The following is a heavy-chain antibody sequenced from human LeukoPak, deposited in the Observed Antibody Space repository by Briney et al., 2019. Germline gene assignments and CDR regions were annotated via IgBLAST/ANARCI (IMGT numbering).Heavy chain of an antibody. D-gene: IGHD4-23*01. CDR1: GYTFTSYY. CDR3: ARTTTVVTPLFAY. CDR2: INPSGGST. V-gene: IGHV1-46*01. J-gene: IGHJ4*02. Sequence: ASVKVSCKASGYTFTSYYMHWVRQAPGQGPEWMGIINPSGGSTSYAQKFQGRVTMTRDTSTGTVYMELSSLRSEDTAVYYCARTTTVVTPLFAYWGQGTLVTVSS.